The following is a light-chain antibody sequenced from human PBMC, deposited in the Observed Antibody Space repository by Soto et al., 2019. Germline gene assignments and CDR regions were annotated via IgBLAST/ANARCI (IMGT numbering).Light chain of an antibody. CDR1: DSDVGGYNY. CDR2: GVY. V-gene: IGLV2-14*01. J-gene: IGLJ2*01. CDR3: SSFTNNNTPHVV. Sequence: QSVLTQPASVSGSPGQSITISCTGTDSDVGGYNYVSWYQQHPDKAPKLMIYGVYNRPSGISNRFSGSKSANTASLTISGLQAEDEADYYYSSFTNNNTPHVVFGGGTKLTVL.